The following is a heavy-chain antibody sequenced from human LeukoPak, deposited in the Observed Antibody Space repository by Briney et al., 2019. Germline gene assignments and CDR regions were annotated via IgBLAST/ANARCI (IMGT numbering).Heavy chain of an antibody. Sequence: GGSLRLSCAASGFTFSSYNMNWVRQAPGKGLEWVSSITSSSSYIYYADSVKGRFTISRDNAKNSLYLQMNSLRAEDTAVYYCARDSTDILTGYYNGAFDIWGQGTMVTVSS. J-gene: IGHJ3*02. CDR2: ITSSSSYI. V-gene: IGHV3-21*01. D-gene: IGHD3-9*01. CDR3: ARDSTDILTGYYNGAFDI. CDR1: GFTFSSYN.